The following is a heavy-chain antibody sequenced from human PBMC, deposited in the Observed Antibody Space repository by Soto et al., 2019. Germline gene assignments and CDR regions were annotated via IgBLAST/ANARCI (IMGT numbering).Heavy chain of an antibody. CDR2: ISGYNGNT. Sequence: QVQLVQSGAEVKKPGASVKVSCKASGYTFTGYGISWVRQAPGQGLEWMGWISGYNGNTHDAQKLQGRVTMTTDSSTSTAYMELRSLRSDDTAVYYCARDLVVSGPFDYWGQGTLVTVSS. J-gene: IGHJ4*02. CDR3: ARDLVVSGPFDY. CDR1: GYTFTGYG. V-gene: IGHV1-18*01. D-gene: IGHD2-2*01.